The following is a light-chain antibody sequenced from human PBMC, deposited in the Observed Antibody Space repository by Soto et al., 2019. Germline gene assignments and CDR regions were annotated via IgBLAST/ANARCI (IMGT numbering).Light chain of an antibody. V-gene: IGLV2-14*01. CDR1: SSDVGGYNS. CDR3: SSYTSSSTLV. J-gene: IGLJ3*02. Sequence: QSALTQPASVSGSPGQSITISCTGTSSDVGGYNSVSWYQQHPGKAPKLMIYEVSYRPSGVSNRFSGSKSGNTASLTISGLQAEDEADYYCSSYTSSSTLVFGGGTQLTVL. CDR2: EVS.